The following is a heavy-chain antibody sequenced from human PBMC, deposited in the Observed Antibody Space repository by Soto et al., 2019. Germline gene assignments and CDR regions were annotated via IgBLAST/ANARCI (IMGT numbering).Heavy chain of an antibody. V-gene: IGHV3-30-3*01. CDR1: GFSFNDHA. CDR3: ARHASSGWPYYYYGMDV. CDR2: ISYDGSNK. J-gene: IGHJ6*02. D-gene: IGHD6-19*01. Sequence: GGSLRLSCAASGFSFNDHAIHWVRQAPGRGLEWVALISYDGSNKYFADSVKGRFTISRDKSISTAYLQWSSLKASDTAMYYCARHASSGWPYYYYGMDVWGQGTTVTVSS.